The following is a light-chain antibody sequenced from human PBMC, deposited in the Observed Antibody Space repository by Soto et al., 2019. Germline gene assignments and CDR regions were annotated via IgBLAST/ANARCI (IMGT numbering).Light chain of an antibody. V-gene: IGKV3-15*01. J-gene: IGKJ1*01. CDR1: QSVSSN. CDR3: QQYNNWPPRGT. CDR2: GAS. Sequence: EIVMTQSPATLSVSPGERATLSCRASQSVSSNLAWYQQKPGQAPRLLIYGASTRATGIPARFSGSGSGTEFTLTISCLQSEEFAFYYCQQYNNWPPRGTFGQGTKVEIK.